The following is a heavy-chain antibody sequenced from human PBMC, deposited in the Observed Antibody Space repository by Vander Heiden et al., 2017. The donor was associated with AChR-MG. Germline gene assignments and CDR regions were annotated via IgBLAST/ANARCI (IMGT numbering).Heavy chain of an antibody. CDR1: GGSISRGGYS. D-gene: IGHD4-17*01. Sequence: QLQLQESGSGLVSPSQTLSLTPDGSGGSISRGGYSRSWMRPPPGKGPEWIGNIYQSCSTFSNPSLKSRVTISIDKSKNQFSLKLKSVTAADTAVYYCARGVYGDYMYFDYWGQGTRVTVSS. J-gene: IGHJ4*02. V-gene: IGHV4-30-2*01. CDR2: IYQSCST. CDR3: ARGVYGDYMYFDY.